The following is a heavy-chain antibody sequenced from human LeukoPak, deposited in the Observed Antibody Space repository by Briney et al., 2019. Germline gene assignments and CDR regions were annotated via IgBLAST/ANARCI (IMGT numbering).Heavy chain of an antibody. CDR3: ARDRRYGSGSYLSYYYYMDV. Sequence: KPSETLSLTCTVSGGSISSYYWSWIRQPPGKGLEWIGYIYYSGSTNYNPSLKSRVTISVDTSKNQFSLKLSSVTAADTAVYYCARDRRYGSGSYLSYYYYMDVWGKGTTVTVSS. CDR2: IYYSGST. J-gene: IGHJ6*03. CDR1: GGSISSYY. D-gene: IGHD3-10*01. V-gene: IGHV4-59*01.